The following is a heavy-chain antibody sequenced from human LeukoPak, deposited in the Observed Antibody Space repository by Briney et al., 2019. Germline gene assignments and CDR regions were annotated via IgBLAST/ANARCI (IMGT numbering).Heavy chain of an antibody. J-gene: IGHJ4*02. CDR1: GFTFSTQG. CDR3: ARESGRSRVGELLRD. V-gene: IGHV3-30*02. CDR2: IQNHGNGK. Sequence: GGSLRLSCAASGFTFSTQGMHWVRQAPGKGLEWVTFIQNHGNGKRYADSVKGRFTVSRDNSKNTLYLQINSLRAEDTAMYYCARESGRSRVGELLRDWGQGTLVTVSS. D-gene: IGHD3-10*01.